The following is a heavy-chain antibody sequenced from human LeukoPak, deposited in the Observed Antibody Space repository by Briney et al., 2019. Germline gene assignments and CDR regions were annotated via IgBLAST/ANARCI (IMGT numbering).Heavy chain of an antibody. Sequence: SGPTLVKPTQTLTLTCTFSGFSLSTSGVGVGWIRQPPGKALEWLALIYWNDNKRYSPSLKSRLTVTKDTSKNQVVLTMTNMDPVDTATYYCARWPLVRGDDFYYMDVWGKGTTVTSSS. CDR1: GFSLSTSGVG. D-gene: IGHD3-10*01. CDR2: IYWNDNK. CDR3: ARWPLVRGDDFYYMDV. V-gene: IGHV2-5*01. J-gene: IGHJ6*03.